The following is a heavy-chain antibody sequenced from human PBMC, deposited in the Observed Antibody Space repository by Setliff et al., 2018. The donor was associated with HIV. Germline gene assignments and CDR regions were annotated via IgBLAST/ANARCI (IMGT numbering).Heavy chain of an antibody. CDR3: ARGGDWDYNYYMDV. CDR1: GDSVSSNTAA. J-gene: IGHJ6*03. Sequence: SQTLSLTCAISGDSVSSNTAAWNWIRQSPSRGLEWLGRTYYRSKWSNDCAVSVKSRITINPDTSKNQFSLQLNSVTPEDTAVYFCARGGDWDYNYYMDVWDKGTTVTVSS. D-gene: IGHD3-16*01. V-gene: IGHV6-1*01. CDR2: TYYRSKWSN.